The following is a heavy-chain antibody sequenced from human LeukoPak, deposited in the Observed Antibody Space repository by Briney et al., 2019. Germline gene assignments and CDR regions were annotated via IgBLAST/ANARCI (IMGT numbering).Heavy chain of an antibody. CDR1: GFTFTSSA. D-gene: IGHD1-26*01. V-gene: IGHV1-58*01. CDR2: IVVGSGNT. CDR3: AALRPVGATGVDY. J-gene: IGHJ4*02. Sequence: VASVTVSCTASGFTFTSSAVQWVRQARGQRLEWIGWIVVGSGNTNYAQKFQERVTITRDMSTSTAYMELSSLRSEDTAVHYCAALRPVGATGVDYWGQGTLVTVSS.